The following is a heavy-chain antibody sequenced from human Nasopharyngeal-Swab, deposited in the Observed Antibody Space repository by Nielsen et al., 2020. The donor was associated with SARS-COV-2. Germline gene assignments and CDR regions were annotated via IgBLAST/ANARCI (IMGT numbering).Heavy chain of an antibody. Sequence: SETLSLTCTVSGGSISSSSYYWGWIRQPPGKGLEWIGSIYYSGSTYYNPSLKSRVTISVDTSKNQFSLKQSSVTAADTAVYYCARLLTIFGVVSAAIDYRGQGTLVTVSS. CDR3: ARLLTIFGVVSAAIDY. CDR1: GGSISSSSYY. CDR2: IYYSGST. V-gene: IGHV4-39*01. D-gene: IGHD3-3*01. J-gene: IGHJ4*02.